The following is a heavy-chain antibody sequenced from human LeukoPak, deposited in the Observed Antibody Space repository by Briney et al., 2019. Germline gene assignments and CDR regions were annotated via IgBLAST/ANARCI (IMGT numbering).Heavy chain of an antibody. Sequence: GGSLRLSCAASGFTFSNYWMTWVRQAPGKGREWVANIKQDGSETYYVDSVKGRFTISRDNARNSLYLQMNSLRAEDTAVYYCARGKRVDYWGQGILVTVSS. CDR2: IKQDGSET. V-gene: IGHV3-7*01. CDR1: GFTFSNYW. J-gene: IGHJ4*02. CDR3: ARGKRVDY.